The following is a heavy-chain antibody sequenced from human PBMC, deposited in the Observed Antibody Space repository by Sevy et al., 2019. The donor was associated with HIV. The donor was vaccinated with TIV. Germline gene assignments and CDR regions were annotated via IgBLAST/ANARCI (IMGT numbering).Heavy chain of an antibody. D-gene: IGHD2-15*01. V-gene: IGHV3-7*03. CDR2: VKQDGSEK. CDR3: ARVPNKYSSGGSCYSGGWFDP. Sequence: GGSLRLSCAASGFTFSSYWMSWVRRAPGKGLEWVANVKQDGSEKYYVDSVKGRFTISRDNAKNSLYLQMNSLRAEDTAVYYCARVPNKYSSGGSCYSGGWFDPWGQGTLVTVSS. J-gene: IGHJ5*02. CDR1: GFTFSSYW.